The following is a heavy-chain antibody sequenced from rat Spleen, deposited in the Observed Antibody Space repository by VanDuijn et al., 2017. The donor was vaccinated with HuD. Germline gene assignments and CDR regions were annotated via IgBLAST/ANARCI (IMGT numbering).Heavy chain of an antibody. Sequence: EVQLQESGPGLVKPSQSLSLTCSVTGYSIKSSYRWNWIRKFPGNKLEWMGYIDNAGSTHYNPSLKSRISITRDTSKNQFFLLINSVTTEDTATYYCARSDGVHYYLPFADWGQGTLVTVSS. CDR3: ARSDGVHYYLPFAD. D-gene: IGHD1-12*02. CDR1: GYSIKSSYR. J-gene: IGHJ3*01. V-gene: IGHV3-3*01. CDR2: IDNAGST.